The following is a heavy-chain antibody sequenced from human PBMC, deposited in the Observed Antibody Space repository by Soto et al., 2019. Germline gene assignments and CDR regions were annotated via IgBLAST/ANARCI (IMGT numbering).Heavy chain of an antibody. CDR1: GSTFSSYD. CDR2: ISRNGNNA. V-gene: IGHV3-30-3*01. CDR3: VRGPSHGAFDI. J-gene: IGHJ3*02. Sequence: QVQLVESGGDVVQPGRSLRLSCAASGSTFSSYDIHWVRQAPGKGVEWVAHISRNGNNAFYAVSVKGRFTISRDNARKTVYLQVNSLRAEDTGVFHCVRGPSHGAFDIRGQGTLLTVSS.